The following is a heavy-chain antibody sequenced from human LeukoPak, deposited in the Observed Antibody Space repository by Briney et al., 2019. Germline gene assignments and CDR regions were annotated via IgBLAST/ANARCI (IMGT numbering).Heavy chain of an antibody. CDR2: INADSGNT. J-gene: IGHJ3*02. Sequence: ASVKISCKTSGYTFTAYSIQWVRQAPGQSLEWMGWINADSGNTKYSQRFQGRVTFTRDTLASTAYMELSSLRSEDTAVYYCARAPGYYDPPDGAFDIWGQGTMVTVSS. D-gene: IGHD3-22*01. CDR1: GYTFTAYS. V-gene: IGHV1-3*01. CDR3: ARAPGYYDPPDGAFDI.